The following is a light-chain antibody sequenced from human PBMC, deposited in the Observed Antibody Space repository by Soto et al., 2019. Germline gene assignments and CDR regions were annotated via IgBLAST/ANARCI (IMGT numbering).Light chain of an antibody. CDR1: QSVSSSY. CDR3: QQYGSSPYT. CDR2: GAS. J-gene: IGKJ2*01. V-gene: IGKV3-20*01. Sequence: EIVLTQSPGTLSLSPGERATLSCRASQSVSSSYLAWYQQKPGQAPRLLIYGASSRATGIPDRFCGSGSGTDFTLTISRVEPEDFAVYYCQQYGSSPYTFGQGTKLEIK.